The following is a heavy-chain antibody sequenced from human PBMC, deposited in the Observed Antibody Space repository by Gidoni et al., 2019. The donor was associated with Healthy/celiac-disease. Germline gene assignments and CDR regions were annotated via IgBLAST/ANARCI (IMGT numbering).Heavy chain of an antibody. J-gene: IGHJ4*02. CDR1: GFTFSGSA. CDR3: TSPLDYGDYPGY. D-gene: IGHD4-17*01. Sequence: EVQLVASGGGLVQPGGSLNLSCAASGFTFSGSAMPWVRQASGKGLEWVGRIRSKANSYATAYAASVKGRFTISRDDSKNTAYLQMNSLKTEDTAVYYCTSPLDYGDYPGYWGQGTLVTVSS. V-gene: IGHV3-73*02. CDR2: IRSKANSYAT.